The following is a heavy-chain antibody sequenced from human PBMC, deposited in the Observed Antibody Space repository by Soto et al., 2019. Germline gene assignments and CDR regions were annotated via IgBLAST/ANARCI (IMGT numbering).Heavy chain of an antibody. J-gene: IGHJ4*02. D-gene: IGHD1-26*01. CDR3: ARASGGGVGTTSY. CDR1: GYTFSNYG. CDR2: ISAYNGTT. Sequence: QVQLVQSGAEVKKPGASAKVSCKASGYTFSNYGINWMRQVPGQGLEWMGWISAYNGTTNYAQKFQRRVTMTTDASTNTAHMELRSLRSDDTAVYYCARASGGGVGTTSYWGQGTLVTVSS. V-gene: IGHV1-18*01.